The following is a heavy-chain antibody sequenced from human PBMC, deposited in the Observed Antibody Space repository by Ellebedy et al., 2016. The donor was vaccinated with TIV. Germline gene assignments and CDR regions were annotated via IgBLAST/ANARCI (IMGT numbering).Heavy chain of an antibody. Sequence: GESLKISCAASGFTFSSYAMTWVRQAPGKGLVWVSLINADGSGINYADSVKGRFTISRDNAKNTVYLQMNSLRGEDTAVYYRARDLYYTQPDWGQGTLVTVSS. CDR2: INADGSGI. D-gene: IGHD3-10*01. V-gene: IGHV3-74*01. CDR1: GFTFSSYA. CDR3: ARDLYYTQPD. J-gene: IGHJ4*02.